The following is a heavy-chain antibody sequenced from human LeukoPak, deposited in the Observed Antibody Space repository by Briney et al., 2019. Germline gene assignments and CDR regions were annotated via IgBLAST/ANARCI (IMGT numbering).Heavy chain of an antibody. V-gene: IGHV4-61*02. CDR2: LYTSGST. J-gene: IGHJ4*02. CDR3: ARVSGYDWESFYDY. Sequence: SETLSLTCTVSGGSISSGSYHWSWIRQPAGKGLEWIGRLYTSGSTIYNPSLKNRVTISGDTSKNQFSLKLSSVTAADTAVYYCARVSGYDWESFYDYWGQGTLVTVSS. CDR1: GGSISSGSYH. D-gene: IGHD5-12*01.